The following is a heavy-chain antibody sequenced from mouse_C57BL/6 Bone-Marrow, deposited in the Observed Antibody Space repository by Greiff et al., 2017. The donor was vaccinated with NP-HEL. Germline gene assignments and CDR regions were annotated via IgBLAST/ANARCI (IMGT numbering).Heavy chain of an antibody. CDR2: ISYDGSN. Sequence: EVQRVESGPGLVKPSQSLSLTCSVPGYSITSGYFWNWIRPFPGNKLEWMGYISYDGSNTSNPSLKNRISITRDTSKNQFFLKLKSVTTEDTATYYCAAGRTMRGAMDYWGQGTSVTVSS. V-gene: IGHV3-6*01. CDR3: AAGRTMRGAMDY. D-gene: IGHD2-4*01. J-gene: IGHJ4*01. CDR1: GYSITSGYF.